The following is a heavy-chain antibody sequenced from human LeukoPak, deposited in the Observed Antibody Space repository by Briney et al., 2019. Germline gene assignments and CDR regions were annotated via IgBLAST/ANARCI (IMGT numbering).Heavy chain of an antibody. J-gene: IGHJ4*02. CDR3: ARRYGSGSYYNSAYYFDY. Sequence: SETLSLTCTVSGYSISSGYYWAWIRQPPGKGLEWIGNIYHTGSTYYNPSLKSRVTISVDTSKNQFSLKLSSVTAADTAVYYCARRYGSGSYYNSAYYFDYWGQGTLVTVSS. CDR1: GYSISSGYY. D-gene: IGHD3-10*01. V-gene: IGHV4-38-2*02. CDR2: IYHTGST.